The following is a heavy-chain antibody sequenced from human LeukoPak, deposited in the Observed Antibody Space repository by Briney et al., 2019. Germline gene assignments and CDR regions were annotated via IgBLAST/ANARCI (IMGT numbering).Heavy chain of an antibody. D-gene: IGHD4-11*01. CDR3: AKLTTVTDYYYYYMDV. Sequence: PGGSLRLSCAASGFTFSSYAVSWVRQAPGRGLEWVSAISGSGGGTYYADSVKGRFTISRDNSKNTLYLQMNSLRAEDTAVYYCAKLTTVTDYYYYYMDVWGKGTTVTVSS. J-gene: IGHJ6*03. V-gene: IGHV3-23*01. CDR2: ISGSGGGT. CDR1: GFTFSSYA.